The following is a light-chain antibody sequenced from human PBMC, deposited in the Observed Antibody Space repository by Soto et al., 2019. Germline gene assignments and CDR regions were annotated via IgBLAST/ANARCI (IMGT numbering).Light chain of an antibody. J-gene: IGKJ3*01. CDR2: AAS. CDR3: QQLDSYPRT. Sequence: IQLTQSPSSLSASVGDRVSITCRSSQGINNYLAWYQQKPGKAPKLLIYAASTWQSGVAARFSGSGSATDFTLTISSLQPEEFATYYCQQLDSYPRTFGPGTKVDIK. V-gene: IGKV1-9*01. CDR1: QGINNY.